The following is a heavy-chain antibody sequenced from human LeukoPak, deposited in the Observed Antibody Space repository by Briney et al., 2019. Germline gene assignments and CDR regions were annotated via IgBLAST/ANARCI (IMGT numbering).Heavy chain of an antibody. CDR1: GYTFTGYY. CDR3: ARARDYYAPGYGGMDV. J-gene: IGHJ6*02. Sequence: ASVKVSCKTSGYTFTGYYIQWVRQAPGQGLEWMGYINPTSGGTNYAQEFQGRVTMTRDTSTSTVYMELSSLRSEDTAVYYCARARDYYAPGYGGMDVWGQGTTVTVSS. V-gene: IGHV1-2*02. D-gene: IGHD3-10*01. CDR2: INPTSGGT.